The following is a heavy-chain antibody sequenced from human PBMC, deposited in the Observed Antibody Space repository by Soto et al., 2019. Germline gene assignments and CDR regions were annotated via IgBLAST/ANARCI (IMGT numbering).Heavy chain of an antibody. D-gene: IGHD1-20*01. CDR3: AGLRIVTNNYKWFDP. J-gene: IGHJ5*02. Sequence: PLETLSLTCSVSGAALNSGNYYWSWIRQVPGKGLEWIGHIYVTGAVDYNPSLRDRITISQDTSERQFSLNLRLVTAADTAVYYCAGLRIVTNNYKWFDPWGQGTLVTVSS. V-gene: IGHV4-31*03. CDR1: GAALNSGNYY. CDR2: IYVTGAV.